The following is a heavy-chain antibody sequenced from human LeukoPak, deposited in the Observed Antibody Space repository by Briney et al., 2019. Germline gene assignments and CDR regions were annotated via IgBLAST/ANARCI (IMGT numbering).Heavy chain of an antibody. CDR2: IYHSGST. V-gene: IGHV4-38-2*01. D-gene: IGHD6-6*01. Sequence: SSETLSLTCAVSGYSISSGYYWGWIRQPPGEGLEWIERIYHSGSTYYNPSLKSRVTISVDTSKNQFSLKLSSVTTADTAVYYCARLGGYSSSSLDYWGQGTLVTVSS. J-gene: IGHJ4*02. CDR1: GYSISSGYY. CDR3: ARLGGYSSSSLDY.